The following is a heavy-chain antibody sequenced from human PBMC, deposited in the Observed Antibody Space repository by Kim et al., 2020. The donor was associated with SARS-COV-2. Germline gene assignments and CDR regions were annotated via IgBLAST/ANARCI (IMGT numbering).Heavy chain of an antibody. CDR2: IYYSGST. V-gene: IGHV4-31*03. J-gene: IGHJ6*02. D-gene: IGHD6-6*01. Sequence: SETLSLTCTVSGGSISSGGYYWSWIRQHPGKGLEWIGYIYYSGSTYYNPSLKSRVTISVDTSKNQFSLKLSSVTAADTAVYYCASYERSSHSLYYYGMDVWGQGTTVTVSS. CDR3: ASYERSSHSLYYYGMDV. CDR1: GGSISSGGYY.